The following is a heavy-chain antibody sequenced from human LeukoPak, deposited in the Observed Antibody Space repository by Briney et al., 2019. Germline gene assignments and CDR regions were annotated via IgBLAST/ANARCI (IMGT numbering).Heavy chain of an antibody. V-gene: IGHV3-7*01. D-gene: IGHD3-10*01. CDR3: ARVGGD. CDR2: IKKDGSEK. J-gene: IGHJ4*02. Sequence: GGSLRLSCAASGFTLSSYCMSSVRPAPGKGGEWVANIKKDGSEKYKVDSVKGRFTNSRDNPKNTPYLQMNSLRAEDRAVYYCARVGGDWGQGTLVTVSS. CDR1: GFTLSSYC.